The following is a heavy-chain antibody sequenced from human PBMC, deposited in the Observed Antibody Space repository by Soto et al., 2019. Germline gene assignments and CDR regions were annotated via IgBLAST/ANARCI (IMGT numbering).Heavy chain of an antibody. CDR3: AAGVTTFDY. Sequence: GASVKVSCKASGYTFTSYGISWVRQAPGQGLEWMGWISAYNGNTNFAHRFQGRVTVTEDTSTDTAYMDLSSLKSEDTAVYYCAAGVTTFDYWGQGTLVTVSS. CDR1: GYTFTSYG. V-gene: IGHV1-18*04. D-gene: IGHD4-17*01. CDR2: ISAYNGNT. J-gene: IGHJ4*02.